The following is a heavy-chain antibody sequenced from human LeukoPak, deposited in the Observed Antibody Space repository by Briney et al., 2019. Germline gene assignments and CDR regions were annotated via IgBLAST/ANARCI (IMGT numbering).Heavy chain of an antibody. CDR3: AKDLGTMVRGVILGALDY. CDR1: GFTFSSYA. J-gene: IGHJ4*02. CDR2: ISGSGGST. D-gene: IGHD3-10*01. Sequence: DPGGSLRLSCAASGFTFSSYAMSWVRQAPGKGLEWVSAISGSGGSTYYADSVKGRFTISRDNSKNTLYLQMNSLRAEDTAVYYCAKDLGTMVRGVILGALDYWGQGTLVTVSS. V-gene: IGHV3-23*01.